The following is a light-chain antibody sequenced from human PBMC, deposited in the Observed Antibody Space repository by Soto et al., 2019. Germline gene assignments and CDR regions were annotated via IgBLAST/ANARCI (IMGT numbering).Light chain of an antibody. CDR1: SSDVGNYNY. CDR3: CSYAGSYTYVV. CDR2: DVT. J-gene: IGLJ2*01. Sequence: QSALTQPRSVSRSPGQSVTISCTGTSSDVGNYNYVSWYQQHPGKVPKVMIYDVTKRPSGVPDRFSGSKSGNTASLTISGLQPEDEADYYCCSYAGSYTYVVFGGGTKVTVL. V-gene: IGLV2-11*01.